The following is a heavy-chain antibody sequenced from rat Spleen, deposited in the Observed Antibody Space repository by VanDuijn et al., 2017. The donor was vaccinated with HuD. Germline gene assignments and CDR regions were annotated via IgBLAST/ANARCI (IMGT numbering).Heavy chain of an antibody. CDR2: ISPSGGST. J-gene: IGHJ2*01. CDR1: GFTFNEFY. D-gene: IGHD1-1*01. V-gene: IGHV5-25*01. Sequence: EVQLVESDGGLVQPGRSLKLSCAASGFTFNEFYMAWVRQAPTKGLEWVASISPSGGSTYYRDSVKGRFTVSRDNAKSTLYLQMDSLRSEDTATYYCARHPDYSNYFDYWGQGVMVTVSS. CDR3: ARHPDYSNYFDY.